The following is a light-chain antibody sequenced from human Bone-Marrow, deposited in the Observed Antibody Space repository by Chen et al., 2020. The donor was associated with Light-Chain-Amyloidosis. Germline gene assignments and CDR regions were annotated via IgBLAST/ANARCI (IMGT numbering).Light chain of an antibody. CDR2: RDT. CDR3: QSADSSGTYEVI. CDR1: DLPTKY. J-gene: IGLJ2*01. Sequence: SYELTQPPSVSVSPGQTARITCSGDDLPTKYAYWYQQKPGQAPVLVIHRDTERPSGLSERFSGSNSGTTATLTISGAQAEDEADYHCQSADSSGTYEVIFGGGTKLTVL. V-gene: IGLV3-25*03.